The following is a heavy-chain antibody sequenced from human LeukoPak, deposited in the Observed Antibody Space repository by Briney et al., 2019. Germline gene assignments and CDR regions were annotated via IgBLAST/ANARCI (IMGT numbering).Heavy chain of an antibody. Sequence: SVKVSCKASGGISHPYAIAWLRQAPGQGLEWMGGITPLVSTTVYARQLQGRVTFTADEATRTVYMELRSLSSDDTAIYYCARGNGTYTPSDHWGQGTLVTVSS. D-gene: IGHD1-26*01. CDR2: ITPLVSTT. CDR3: ARGNGTYTPSDH. J-gene: IGHJ4*02. CDR1: GGISHPYA. V-gene: IGHV1-69*13.